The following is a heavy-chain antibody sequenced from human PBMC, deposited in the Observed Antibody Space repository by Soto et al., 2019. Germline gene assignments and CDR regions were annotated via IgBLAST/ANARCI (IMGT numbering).Heavy chain of an antibody. J-gene: IGHJ4*02. D-gene: IGHD6-19*01. CDR2: INHSGST. V-gene: IGHV4-34*01. CDR1: GGSFSGYY. Sequence: SETLSLTCAVYGGSFSGYYWSWIRQPPGKGLEWIGEINHSGSTNYNPSLKSRVTISVDTSKNSMYLQMNSLRAEDTAVYYCVRDGSSGWHFDSWGQGTLVTVSS. CDR3: VRDGSSGWHFDS.